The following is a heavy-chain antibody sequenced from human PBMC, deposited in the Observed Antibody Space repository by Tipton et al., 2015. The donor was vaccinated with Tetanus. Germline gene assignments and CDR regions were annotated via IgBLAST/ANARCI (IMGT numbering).Heavy chain of an antibody. Sequence: TLSLTCTVSGGSISSSYWNWIRQPPGKGLEWIGYIFYSGSTNYNPSLKSRVSITIDTPKNQFSLTVNSVTAADTAVCYCARDGGRELLWGQGTLVTVSS. D-gene: IGHD3-16*01. CDR3: ARDGGRELL. J-gene: IGHJ4*02. CDR2: IFYSGST. CDR1: GGSISSSY. V-gene: IGHV4-59*01.